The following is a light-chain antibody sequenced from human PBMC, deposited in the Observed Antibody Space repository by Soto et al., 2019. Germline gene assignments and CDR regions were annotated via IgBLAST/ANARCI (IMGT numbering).Light chain of an antibody. CDR1: QSVSSTY. CDR2: SAT. Sequence: DILLTQSPGTLSLSPGDRATLSCRASQSVSSTYLAWYQQKPGQAPRLLIHSATSRATGIPDRFSGSGSGTDFTLTIRNLEPEDFAVYYCQQYDSSRGFTFGPGTTVDIK. CDR3: QQYDSSRGFT. J-gene: IGKJ3*01. V-gene: IGKV3-20*01.